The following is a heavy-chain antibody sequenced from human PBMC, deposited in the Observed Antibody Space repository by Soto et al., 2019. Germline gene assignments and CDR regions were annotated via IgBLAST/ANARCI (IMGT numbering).Heavy chain of an antibody. Sequence: PSETVSLTCTVSGGSISSYYWSWIRQPPGKGLEWIGYIYYSGSTNYNPSLKSRVTISVDTSKNQFSLKLSSVTAADTAVYYCARIYCISTSSYYYYGIDVWGQGNPGHRLL. J-gene: IGHJ6*02. V-gene: IGHV4-59*01. D-gene: IGHD2-2*01. CDR3: ARIYCISTSSYYYYGIDV. CDR1: GGSISSYY. CDR2: IYYSGST.